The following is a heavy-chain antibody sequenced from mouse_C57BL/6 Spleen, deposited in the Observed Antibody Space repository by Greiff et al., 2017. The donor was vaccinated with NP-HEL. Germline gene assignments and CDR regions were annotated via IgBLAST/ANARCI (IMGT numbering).Heavy chain of an antibody. CDR3: ARYPHYYGSSYGFAY. D-gene: IGHD1-1*01. J-gene: IGHJ3*01. CDR2: IYPGDGDT. V-gene: IGHV1-82*01. CDR1: GYAFSSSW. Sequence: VQLQQSGPELVKPGASVKISCKASGYAFSSSWMNWVKQRPGKGLEWIGRIYPGDGDTNYNGKFKGKATLTADKSSSTAYMQLSSLTSEDSAVYFCARYPHYYGSSYGFAYWGQGTLVTVSA.